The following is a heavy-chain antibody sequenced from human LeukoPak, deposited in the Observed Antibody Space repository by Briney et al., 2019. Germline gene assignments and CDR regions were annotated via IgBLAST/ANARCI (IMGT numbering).Heavy chain of an antibody. J-gene: IGHJ4*02. CDR3: ARGNYCSSTSCYVDY. V-gene: IGHV4-39*01. CDR1: GGSISSSSYY. D-gene: IGHD2-2*01. Sequence: SETLSLTSTVSGGSISSSSYYWGWIRQPPGEGLGWIGSIYYSGSTYYTPSPKSRVTISVDTSTTQFSLKLSSVTAADTAVYYCARGNYCSSTSCYVDYWGQGTLVTVSS. CDR2: IYYSGST.